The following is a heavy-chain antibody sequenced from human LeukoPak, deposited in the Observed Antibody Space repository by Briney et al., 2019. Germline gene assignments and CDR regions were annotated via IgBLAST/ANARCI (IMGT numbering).Heavy chain of an antibody. J-gene: IGHJ4*02. CDR3: ARGDGSSLLLR. V-gene: IGHV1-2*02. CDR1: GYTFTNYF. Sequence: ASVKVSCKTSGYTFTNYFIHWVRQAPGQGLEWVGTLNPNSGGTNYAQKFQGRVTMTRDTSISTAYMELSRLRSDDTAVYYCARGDGSSLLLRWGQGTLVTVSS. D-gene: IGHD3-22*01. CDR2: LNPNSGGT.